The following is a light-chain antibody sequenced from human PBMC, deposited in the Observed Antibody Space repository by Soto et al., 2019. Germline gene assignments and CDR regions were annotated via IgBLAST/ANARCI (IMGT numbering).Light chain of an antibody. CDR3: SSYTRSSTVV. Sequence: QSALTQPASISGSPGQSITISCTGTSSDVGGYNYVSWYQQHPSKAPKLMIYDVDNRPSGVSYRFSGSKSCKTASLTISGLQAEDEADYYGSSYTRSSTVVFGGGTKLTVL. CDR1: SSDVGGYNY. J-gene: IGLJ2*01. V-gene: IGLV2-14*01. CDR2: DVD.